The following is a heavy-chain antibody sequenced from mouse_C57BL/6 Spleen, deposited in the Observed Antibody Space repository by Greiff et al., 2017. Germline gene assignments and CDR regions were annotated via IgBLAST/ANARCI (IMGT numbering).Heavy chain of an antibody. D-gene: IGHD1-1*01. J-gene: IGHJ1*03. V-gene: IGHV5-4*01. CDR3: ARARSDPRYWYFGV. CDR2: ISDGGSYT. Sequence: EVQGVESGGGLVKPGGSLKLSCAASGFTFSSYAMSWVRQTPEKRLEWVATISDGGSYTYYPDNVKGRFTISRDNAKNNRYLQMSHLKSEDTAMYYCARARSDPRYWYFGVWGTGATVTVSS. CDR1: GFTFSSYA.